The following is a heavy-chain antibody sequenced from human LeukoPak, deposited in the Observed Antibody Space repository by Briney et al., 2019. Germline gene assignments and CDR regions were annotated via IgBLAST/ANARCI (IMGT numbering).Heavy chain of an antibody. CDR1: GGTFSSYA. V-gene: IGHV1-69*04. J-gene: IGHJ6*02. CDR3: ARARETTGRTGPPYGMDV. CDR2: IIPILGIA. D-gene: IGHD4-17*01. Sequence: GASVKVSCKASGGTFSSYAISWVRQAPGQGLEWMGRIIPILGIANYAQKFQGRVTVTADKSTSTAYMELSSLRSEDTAVYYCARARETTGRTGPPYGMDVWGQGTTVTVSS.